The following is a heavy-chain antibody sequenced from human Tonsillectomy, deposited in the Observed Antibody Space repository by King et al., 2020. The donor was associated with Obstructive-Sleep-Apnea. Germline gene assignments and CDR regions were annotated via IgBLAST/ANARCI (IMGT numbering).Heavy chain of an antibody. J-gene: IGHJ4*02. CDR1: GFSLSTCGMC. D-gene: IGHD3-22*01. V-gene: IGHV2-70*15. Sequence: VTLKESGPALVKPTQTLTLTCTFSGFSLSTCGMCVSGIRQPPGKSLWWLARLDWYDDKYYSTSLKTRLTISKDTSKNQVVLTMTNMDPVDTATYYCARTPLWDYDSSGLFDYWGQGTLVTVSS. CDR2: LDWYDDK. CDR3: ARTPLWDYDSSGLFDY.